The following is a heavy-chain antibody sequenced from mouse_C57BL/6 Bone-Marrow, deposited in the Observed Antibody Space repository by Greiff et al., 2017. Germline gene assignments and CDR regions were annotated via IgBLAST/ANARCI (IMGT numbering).Heavy chain of an antibody. Sequence: QVQLKQPGAELVMPGASVQLSCKASGYTFTSYWMHWVKQRPGQGLEWIGEFDPSDSYTNYNQKFKGKSTLTVDKSSSTAYMQLSSLTSEDSAVYYCARRGYYYEDYWGQGTLVTVSA. CDR2: FDPSDSYT. V-gene: IGHV1-69*01. D-gene: IGHD1-1*01. J-gene: IGHJ3*01. CDR3: ARRGYYYEDY. CDR1: GYTFTSYW.